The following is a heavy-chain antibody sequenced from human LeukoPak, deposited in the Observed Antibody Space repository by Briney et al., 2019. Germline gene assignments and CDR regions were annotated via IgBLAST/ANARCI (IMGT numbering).Heavy chain of an antibody. Sequence: PGGSLRLSCAASGFTFSTYWMHWVRQAPGKGLLWVSRINSDGSSTSYADSVKGRFTISRDNAKNTLYLQMNSLGVEDTAVYYCARGFITFGGVIVDYWGQGTLVTVSS. V-gene: IGHV3-74*01. CDR2: INSDGSST. J-gene: IGHJ4*02. CDR3: ARGFITFGGVIVDY. D-gene: IGHD3-16*02. CDR1: GFTFSTYW.